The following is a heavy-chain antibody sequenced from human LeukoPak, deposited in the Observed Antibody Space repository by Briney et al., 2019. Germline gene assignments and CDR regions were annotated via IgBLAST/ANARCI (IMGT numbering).Heavy chain of an antibody. V-gene: IGHV3-48*02. CDR1: GFPFGIYV. Sequence: SGGSLRLSCEASGFPFGIYVMSWVRQAPGKGLEWIAYINHNAEMIFYPDFVKGRFSISRDNAKNSLYLQMNALRYEDTAIYYCARDHDWAFDLWGQGTLVTVSS. D-gene: IGHD3-9*01. CDR3: ARDHDWAFDL. J-gene: IGHJ4*02. CDR2: INHNAEMI.